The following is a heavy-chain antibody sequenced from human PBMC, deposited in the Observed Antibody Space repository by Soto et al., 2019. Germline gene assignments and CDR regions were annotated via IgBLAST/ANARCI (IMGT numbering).Heavy chain of an antibody. CDR3: ARGQGSVGY. Sequence: PSETLSLTCAVYGGSFSGYYWSWIRQPPGKGLEWIGEINHSGSTNYNPSLKSRVTISVDTSKNQFSLKLSSVTAADTAVYYCARGQGSVGYWGQGTLVTVSS. D-gene: IGHD2-15*01. CDR2: INHSGST. CDR1: GGSFSGYY. J-gene: IGHJ4*02. V-gene: IGHV4-34*01.